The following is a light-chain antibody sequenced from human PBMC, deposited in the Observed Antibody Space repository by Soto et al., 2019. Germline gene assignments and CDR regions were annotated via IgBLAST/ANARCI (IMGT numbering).Light chain of an antibody. CDR2: GAS. J-gene: IGKJ1*01. Sequence: EIVMTQSPGTLSVSPGDSATLSCRASQSVSTNLAWYQQKPDQAPRLLIYGASTTATGMPARFSGSGSGTEFTLTISSLQSEDFAVYYCQQYYTWHRTFGQGTRVEIK. CDR1: QSVSTN. V-gene: IGKV3-15*01. CDR3: QQYYTWHRT.